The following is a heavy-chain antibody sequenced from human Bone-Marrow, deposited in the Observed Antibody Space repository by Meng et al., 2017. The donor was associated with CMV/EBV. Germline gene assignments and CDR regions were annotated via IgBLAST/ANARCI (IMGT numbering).Heavy chain of an antibody. Sequence: GESLNISCAASGFTVSSNYMSWVRQAPGKGLEWVSVIYSGGSTYYADSVKGRFTISRDTSKNTLYLQLNSLRAEDTAGYYCARVIPAALYGMDVWGQGITVTVSS. CDR1: GFTVSSNY. V-gene: IGHV3-53*01. J-gene: IGHJ6*02. CDR3: ARVIPAALYGMDV. D-gene: IGHD2-2*01. CDR2: IYSGGST.